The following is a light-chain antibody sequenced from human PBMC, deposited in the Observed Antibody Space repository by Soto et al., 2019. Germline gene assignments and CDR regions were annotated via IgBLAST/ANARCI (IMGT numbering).Light chain of an antibody. CDR3: SSFTTGSTWV. Sequence: QSALTQPASVSGSPGQSITLSCTGTSSDIGGYNYVSWFQQYSGKAPKLMIYEVTNRPSGVSDRFSGSKSGNTASLPISGLQAEDEADYYCSSFTTGSTWVFGGGTKLTVL. CDR1: SSDIGGYNY. CDR2: EVT. J-gene: IGLJ3*02. V-gene: IGLV2-14*01.